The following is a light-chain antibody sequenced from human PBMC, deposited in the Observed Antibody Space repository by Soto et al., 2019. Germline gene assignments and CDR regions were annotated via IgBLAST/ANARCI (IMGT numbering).Light chain of an antibody. Sequence: CTEPWSQVESATLSSRARQSVSSSYLAWYQQQPGQAPRLLIYATSSRATGIPDRFSGSGSGTDFTLTSSGLDPEEFSVYYCQQYGSSGTCGQGTKVDIK. CDR3: QQYGSSGT. CDR1: QSVSSSY. V-gene: IGKV3-20*01. CDR2: ATS. J-gene: IGKJ1*01.